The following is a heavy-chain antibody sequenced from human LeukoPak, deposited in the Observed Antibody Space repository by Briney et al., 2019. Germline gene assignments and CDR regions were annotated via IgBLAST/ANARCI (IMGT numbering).Heavy chain of an antibody. CDR2: LYSGGST. Sequence: SETLSLTCTVSGGSITGYYRSWIRQPAEKGLEWIGRLYSGGSTNYNPSLKSRVTISLDMSKNQFSLKLSSVTAADTAVYYCARVVTITGYHYYGMDVWGQGTLVTVSS. D-gene: IGHD5-12*01. V-gene: IGHV4-4*07. CDR1: GGSITGYY. CDR3: ARVVTITGYHYYGMDV. J-gene: IGHJ6*02.